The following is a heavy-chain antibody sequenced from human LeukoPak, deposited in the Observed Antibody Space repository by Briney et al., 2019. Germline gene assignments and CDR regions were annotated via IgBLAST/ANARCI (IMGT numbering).Heavy chain of an antibody. CDR1: GGSISSSSYY. V-gene: IGHV4-39*07. CDR2: IYYSGST. CDR3: ARGRAQITFGGVILY. Sequence: SETLSLTCTVSGGSISSSSYYWGGLRQPPGRGGEGLGSIYYSGSTYYNPPLNTRVTISVDTSKTQFSLKLSSVPAADTAVYYCARGRAQITFGGVILYWGQGTLVTVSS. J-gene: IGHJ4*02. D-gene: IGHD3-16*01.